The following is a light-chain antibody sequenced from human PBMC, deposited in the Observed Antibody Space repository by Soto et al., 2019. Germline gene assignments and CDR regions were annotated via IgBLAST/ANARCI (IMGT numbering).Light chain of an antibody. CDR1: ESVSS. J-gene: IGKJ1*01. V-gene: IGKV3-20*01. CDR3: QFYGSSPRT. CDR2: GAS. Sequence: EIVLTQSPGTLSLSPGERATLSCRASESVSSIAWYQQKPGQTPRLLIYGASSRATDIPDRFSGGGSGTDFTLTVSRLEPEDFAVYYCQFYGSSPRTFGQGTKVDIK.